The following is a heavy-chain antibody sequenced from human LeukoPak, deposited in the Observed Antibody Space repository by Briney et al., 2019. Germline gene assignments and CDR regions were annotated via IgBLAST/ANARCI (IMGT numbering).Heavy chain of an antibody. CDR2: IIPNLGTT. J-gene: IGHJ4*02. CDR1: GGTSNSHA. V-gene: IGHV1-69*04. CDR3: ATTNDGGGYQWGDFFDF. Sequence: ASVTVSCKASGGTSNSHAISWVRQAPGQGLERMGRIIPNLGTTNRAQNFQDRVTLTADKSTNTAYMELTSLTSDDTAVYYCATTNDGGGYQWGDFFDFWGQGTLVTVSS. D-gene: IGHD3-22*01.